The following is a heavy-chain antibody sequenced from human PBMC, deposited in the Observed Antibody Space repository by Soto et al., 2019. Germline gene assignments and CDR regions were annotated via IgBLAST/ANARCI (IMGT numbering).Heavy chain of an antibody. D-gene: IGHD5-12*01. J-gene: IGHJ3*02. V-gene: IGHV1-69*01. CDR1: GGTFSSYA. Sequence: QVQLVQSGAEVKKPGSSVKVSCKASGGTFSSYAISWVRQAPGQGLEWMGGIIPIFGTANYAQKFQGRVTITADESTSTADMELSSLRSEDTAVYYCARVREMATRFLGDDAFDIWGQGTMVTVSS. CDR2: IIPIFGTA. CDR3: ARVREMATRFLGDDAFDI.